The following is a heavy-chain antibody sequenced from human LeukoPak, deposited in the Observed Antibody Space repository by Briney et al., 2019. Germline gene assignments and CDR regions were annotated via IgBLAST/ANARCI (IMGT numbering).Heavy chain of an antibody. D-gene: IGHD4-23*01. V-gene: IGHV3-48*04. J-gene: IGHJ4*02. CDR2: IDTSSSTM. Sequence: GGSLRLSCAASGFTFSTYSMNWVRQAPGKGLEWVSYIDTSSSTMYYADSVKGRFTISRDNAKNSLYLQMNSLRAEDTAVYDCAKLSPYGGIAYWGQGTLVTVSS. CDR3: AKLSPYGGIAY. CDR1: GFTFSTYS.